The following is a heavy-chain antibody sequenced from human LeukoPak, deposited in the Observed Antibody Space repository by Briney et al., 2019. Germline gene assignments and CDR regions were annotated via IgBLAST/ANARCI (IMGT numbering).Heavy chain of an antibody. D-gene: IGHD2-2*01. CDR1: GGTFSSYA. CDR3: AREGGSDCSSTSCAHYYYYGMDV. V-gene: IGHV1-69*04. Sequence: SVKVSCKASGGTFSSYAISWVRQAPGQGLEWMGRIIPILGIANYAQKFQGRVTITADKSTGTAYMELSSLRSEDTAVYYCAREGGSDCSSTSCAHYYYYGMDVWGQGATVTVSS. J-gene: IGHJ6*02. CDR2: IIPILGIA.